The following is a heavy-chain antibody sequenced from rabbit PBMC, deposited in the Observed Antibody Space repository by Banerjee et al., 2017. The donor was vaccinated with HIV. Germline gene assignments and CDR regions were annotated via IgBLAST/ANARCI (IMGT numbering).Heavy chain of an antibody. D-gene: IGHD6-1*01. CDR2: IYAGGSGNA. CDR3: ARATNSLAYGYDL. CDR1: GFTISSSYY. Sequence: QEQLEESGGDLVQPEGSLTLTCTASGFTISSSYYIYWVRQAPGTGLEWIACIYAGGSGNAYYANWVNGRFTISLDNVQNTLYLQLNSLTAADTATYFCARATNSLAYGYDLWGPGTLVTV. J-gene: IGHJ6*01. V-gene: IGHV1S45*01.